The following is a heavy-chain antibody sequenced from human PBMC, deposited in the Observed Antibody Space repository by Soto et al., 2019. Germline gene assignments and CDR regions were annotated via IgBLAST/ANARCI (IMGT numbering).Heavy chain of an antibody. CDR3: TRRGGHGSGENYFDY. J-gene: IGHJ4*02. V-gene: IGHV3-49*05. D-gene: IGHD3-10*01. CDR2: IRSKAYGGTT. Sequence: EVQLVESGGGLVKPGRSLRLSCTASGFTFGDYAMSWFRQAPGKGLEWVGFIRSKAYGGTTEYAASVKGRFTITSDDSKSIAYLQMNSLKTEDAAVYYCTRRGGHGSGENYFDYWGQGTLVTVSS. CDR1: GFTFGDYA.